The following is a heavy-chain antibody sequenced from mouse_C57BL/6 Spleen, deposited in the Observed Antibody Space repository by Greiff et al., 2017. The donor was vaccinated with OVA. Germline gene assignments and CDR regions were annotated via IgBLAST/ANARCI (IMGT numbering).Heavy chain of an antibody. CDR3: ASVYYGSSYDYFDY. CDR1: GFTFSDYG. Sequence: EVKVVESGGGLVKPGGSLKLSCAASGFTFSDYGMHWVRQAPEKGLEWVAYISCGSSTIYYADTVKGRFTISRDNAKNTLFLQMTSLRSEDTAMYYCASVYYGSSYDYFDYWGQGTTLTVSS. V-gene: IGHV5-17*01. J-gene: IGHJ2*01. CDR2: ISCGSSTI. D-gene: IGHD1-1*01.